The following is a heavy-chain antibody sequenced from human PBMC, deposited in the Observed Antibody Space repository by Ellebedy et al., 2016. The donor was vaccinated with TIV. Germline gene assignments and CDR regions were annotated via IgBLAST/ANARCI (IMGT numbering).Heavy chain of an antibody. CDR2: INSGGTII. J-gene: IGHJ1*01. CDR1: GLIFSGYT. Sequence: GESLKISCAASGLIFSGYTMNWVRQASGKGLEWVAYINSGGTIIDYADSVMGRFTISRDNSKNTLYLQMNRLRAEDTALYYCMRDMSWSQYWGQGTLVTVSS. D-gene: IGHD6-13*01. CDR3: MRDMSWSQY. V-gene: IGHV3-48*04.